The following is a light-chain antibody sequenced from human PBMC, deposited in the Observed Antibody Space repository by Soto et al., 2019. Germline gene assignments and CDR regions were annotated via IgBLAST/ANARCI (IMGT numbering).Light chain of an antibody. V-gene: IGKV3-20*01. CDR3: QQYGSSSIT. CDR2: GAS. CDR1: QSVSSSY. J-gene: IGKJ5*01. Sequence: DIVLTQSPDTLSLSPGERATLSCRASQSVSSSYLAWYQQKPGQAPRLLIYGASSRATGIPDRFSGSGSGTDFTLTISRLEPEDFAVYYCQQYGSSSITFGQGTRLEI.